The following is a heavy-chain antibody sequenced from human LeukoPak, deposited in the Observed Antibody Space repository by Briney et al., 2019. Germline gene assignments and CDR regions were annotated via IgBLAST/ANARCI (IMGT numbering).Heavy chain of an antibody. D-gene: IGHD2-2*01. CDR2: INPNSGGT. V-gene: IGHV1-2*02. CDR3: ARANALYCSSTSCLFDY. J-gene: IGHJ4*02. CDR1: GYTFTGYY. Sequence: ASVKVPCKASGYTFTGYYMHWVRQAPGQGLEWMAWINPNSGGTYYAQNFHDRITMTRDTSISTAYMELSRLRSDDTAIYYCARANALYCSSTSCLFDYWGQGTLVTVSS.